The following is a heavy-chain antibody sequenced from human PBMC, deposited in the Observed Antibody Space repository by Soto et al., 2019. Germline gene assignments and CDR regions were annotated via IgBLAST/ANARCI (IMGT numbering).Heavy chain of an antibody. CDR3: ARARLRAVYAFDI. Sequence: QVQLQESDAGLVKASQTLSLTCTVSGGSVSSGAYYWTWIRQRPVKGLEWIGYIYYSGSTYYSPFLKSRLSISLDKSKNQFSLRLSSVTAADTAMYYCARARLRAVYAFDIWGQGTMVTVSS. V-gene: IGHV4-31*03. CDR1: GGSVSSGAYY. D-gene: IGHD5-12*01. J-gene: IGHJ3*02. CDR2: IYYSGST.